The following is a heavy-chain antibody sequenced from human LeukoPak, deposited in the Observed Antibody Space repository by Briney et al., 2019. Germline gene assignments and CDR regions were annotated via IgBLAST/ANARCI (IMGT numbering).Heavy chain of an antibody. CDR2: VHTGGST. CDR1: GGSISSGSYY. J-gene: IGHJ5*02. D-gene: IGHD3-10*01. Sequence: KPSETLSLTCTVSGGSISSGSYYWSWIRQPAGKGLEWIGHVHTGGSTNYSPSLRSRVTMSVDTSKNQFSLKMNSVTAADTAVYYCARELGSGGWSNWFDPWGQGTLVTVSS. CDR3: ARELGSGGWSNWFDP. V-gene: IGHV4-61*09.